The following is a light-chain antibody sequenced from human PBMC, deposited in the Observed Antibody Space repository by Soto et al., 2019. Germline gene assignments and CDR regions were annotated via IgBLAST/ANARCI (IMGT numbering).Light chain of an antibody. CDR1: SSDVGGYNY. CDR2: EVS. J-gene: IGLJ1*01. V-gene: IGLV2-14*01. Sequence: QSALTQPASVSGSPGQSITISCTGTSSDVGGYNYVSWYQQQSGKAPKLMIHEVSNRPSGVSSRFSSSKSGNTASLTISGLQAEDEADYYCSSYTSSRAYVFGIGTKVTVL. CDR3: SSYTSSRAYV.